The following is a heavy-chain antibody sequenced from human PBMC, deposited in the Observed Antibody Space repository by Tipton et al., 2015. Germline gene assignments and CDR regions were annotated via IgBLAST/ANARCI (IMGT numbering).Heavy chain of an antibody. J-gene: IGHJ4*02. CDR1: GGSISNYY. CDR3: GRDRLAVAGIDY. V-gene: IGHV4-59*12. CDR2: ISYSGSP. Sequence: TLSLTCTVSGGSISNYYWNWIRQPPGKGLEWIGYISYSGSPNYNPSLRSRVTISVDASKNQFSLKLTSVTAADTAIYYCGRDRLAVAGIDYWGQGTLVTVSS. D-gene: IGHD6-19*01.